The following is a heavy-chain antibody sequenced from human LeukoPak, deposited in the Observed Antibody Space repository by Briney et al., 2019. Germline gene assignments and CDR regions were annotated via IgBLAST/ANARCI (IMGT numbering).Heavy chain of an antibody. CDR3: AREAYYDSSRLNNWFDP. V-gene: IGHV1-69*04. CDR1: GVTFSGYT. D-gene: IGHD3-22*01. Sequence: SVKVSCKASGVTFSGYTISWVRQAPGQGLEWVGRIIPIFGIANYAQKFQGRVTITADKSTSTANMELTSLRSEDTAVYYCAREAYYDSSRLNNWFDPWGQGTLVTVSS. J-gene: IGHJ5*02. CDR2: IIPIFGIA.